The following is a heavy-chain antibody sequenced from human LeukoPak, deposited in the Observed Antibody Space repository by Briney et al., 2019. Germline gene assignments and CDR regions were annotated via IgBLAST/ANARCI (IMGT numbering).Heavy chain of an antibody. CDR3: AKDWSGYSKVDY. CDR1: GGSISSGSYY. Sequence: PSETLSLTCTVSGGSISSGSYYWSWIRQPAGKGLEWIGSIYYSGSTYYNPSLKSRVTISVDTSKNQFSLKLSSVTAADTAVYYCAKDWSGYSKVDYWGQGTLVTVSS. V-gene: IGHV4-39*02. D-gene: IGHD3-3*01. CDR2: IYYSGST. J-gene: IGHJ4*02.